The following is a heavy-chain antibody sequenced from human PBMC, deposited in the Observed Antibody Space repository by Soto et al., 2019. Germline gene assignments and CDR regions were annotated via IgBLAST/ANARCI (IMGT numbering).Heavy chain of an antibody. D-gene: IGHD6-6*01. CDR1: GYTFTSYD. V-gene: IGHV1-8*01. CDR2: MNPNSGNT. J-gene: IGHJ4*02. Sequence: ASVKVSCKASGYTFTSYDINWVRQATGQGLEWMGWMNPNSGNTGYAQKFQGRVTMTRNTSISTAYMELSSLRSEDTAVYYCARGINRVKEIVEFSSSSVWGTWGQGTLVTVSS. CDR3: ARGINRVKEIVEFSSSSVWGT.